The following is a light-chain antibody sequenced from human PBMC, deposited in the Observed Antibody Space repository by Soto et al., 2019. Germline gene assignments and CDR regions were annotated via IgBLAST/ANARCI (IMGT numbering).Light chain of an antibody. Sequence: DIQMTQSPSTLSASVGDRVTITCRASQSISDSLAWYRQNPGKAPKLLIYKASSLESGVPSRFSGSGSGTDFTLTISRLQPDDFATYYCQQYHSYWTFGPGTKVEIK. CDR1: QSISDS. CDR2: KAS. V-gene: IGKV1-5*03. CDR3: QQYHSYWT. J-gene: IGKJ1*01.